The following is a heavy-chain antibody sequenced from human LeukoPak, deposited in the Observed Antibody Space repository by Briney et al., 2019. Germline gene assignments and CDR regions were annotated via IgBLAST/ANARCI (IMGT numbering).Heavy chain of an antibody. D-gene: IGHD3-22*01. V-gene: IGHV3-7*03. J-gene: IGHJ4*02. CDR3: ARETFVYDSSGYYAMVAYYFDY. CDR1: GFTFSSYW. CDR2: IKQDGSEK. Sequence: PGGSLRLSCAASGFTFSSYWMNWVRQAPGKGLEWEANIKQDGSEKYYVDSVKGRFTISRDNAKNSLYLQMNSLRAEDTAVYYCARETFVYDSSGYYAMVAYYFDYWGQGTLVTVSS.